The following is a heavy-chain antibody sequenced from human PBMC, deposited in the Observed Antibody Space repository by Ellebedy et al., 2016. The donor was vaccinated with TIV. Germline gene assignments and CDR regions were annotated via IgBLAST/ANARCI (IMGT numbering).Heavy chain of an antibody. CDR3: ARGWYNWNYWYYYYMDV. Sequence: ASVKVSCXASGYTFTSYYMHWVRQAPGQGLEWMGIINPSGGSTSYAQKFQGRVTMTRDTSTSTVYMELSSLRSEDTAVYYCARGWYNWNYWYYYYMDVWGKGTTVTVSS. CDR2: INPSGGST. J-gene: IGHJ6*03. CDR1: GYTFTSYY. V-gene: IGHV1-46*01. D-gene: IGHD1-7*01.